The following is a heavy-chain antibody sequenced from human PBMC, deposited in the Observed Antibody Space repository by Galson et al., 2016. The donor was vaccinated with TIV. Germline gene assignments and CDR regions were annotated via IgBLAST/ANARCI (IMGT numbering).Heavy chain of an antibody. CDR2: IKQDGSEE. D-gene: IGHD3-10*01. J-gene: IGHJ4*02. V-gene: IGHV3-7*01. Sequence: SLRLSCAASGFTFRSYWMSWVRQAPGKGLEWVANIKQDGSEEYYVDSVKGRVTISRDNADNSLYLQRSSLRAEDTAVYYCARERSAEALTGALFDFWGQGTLVTVSS. CDR1: GFTFRSYW. CDR3: ARERSAEALTGALFDF.